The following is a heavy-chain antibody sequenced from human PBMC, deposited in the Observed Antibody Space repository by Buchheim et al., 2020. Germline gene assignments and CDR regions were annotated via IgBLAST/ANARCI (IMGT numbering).Heavy chain of an antibody. J-gene: IGHJ4*02. D-gene: IGHD1-26*01. V-gene: IGHV4-59*01. CDR2: FYYSGST. CDR1: GGSMSSYY. Sequence: QVQVQESGPGLVKPSETLSLTCTVSGGSMSSYYWSWIRQPPGKGLEWIGYFYYSGSTNYNPSLKSRVTISGDTSKNQFFLEVRSVTAADTAVYFCARGSYSGSYYFDYWGQGTL. CDR3: ARGSYSGSYYFDY.